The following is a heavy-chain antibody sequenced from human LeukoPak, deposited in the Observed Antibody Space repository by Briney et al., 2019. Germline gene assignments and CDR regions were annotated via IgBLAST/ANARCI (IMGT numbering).Heavy chain of an antibody. J-gene: IGHJ4*02. D-gene: IGHD3-22*01. CDR1: GFNFSNAW. V-gene: IGHV3-15*01. CDR2: IKSKTDGGTT. CDR3: TTMYYYDSSGYYSDY. Sequence: GGSLRLSCAASGFNFSNAWMSWVRQAPGKGLEWVGRIKSKTDGGTTDYAAPVKGRFTISSDDSKNTLYLQMNSLKTEDTAVYYCTTMYYYDSSGYYSDYWGQGTLVTVSS.